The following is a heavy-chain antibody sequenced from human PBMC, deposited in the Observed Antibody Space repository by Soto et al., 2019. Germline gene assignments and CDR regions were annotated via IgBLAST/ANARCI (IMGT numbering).Heavy chain of an antibody. V-gene: IGHV1-69*08. D-gene: IGHD6-19*01. CDR1: GGTFSSYT. CDR3: AREVQFSSGSSGSDY. J-gene: IGHJ4*02. Sequence: QVQLVQSGAEVKKPGSSVKVFCKASGGTFSSYTISWVRQAPGQGLEWMGRIIPILGIANYAQKFQGRVTITADKSTSTAYMELSSLRSEDTAVYYCAREVQFSSGSSGSDYWGQGTLVTVSS. CDR2: IIPILGIA.